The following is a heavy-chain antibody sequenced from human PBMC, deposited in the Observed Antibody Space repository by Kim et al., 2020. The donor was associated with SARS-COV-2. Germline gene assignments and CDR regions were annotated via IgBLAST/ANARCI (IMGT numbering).Heavy chain of an antibody. Sequence: GGSLRLSCAASGFTISDYYMSWIRQAPGKGLEWVSYISSSSSYTNYADSVKGRFTISRDNAKNSLYLQMNSLRAEDTAVYYCARNTGYSSSWVDYWGQGTLVTVSS. V-gene: IGHV3-11*03. J-gene: IGHJ4*02. CDR2: ISSSSSYT. D-gene: IGHD6-13*01. CDR1: GFTISDYY. CDR3: ARNTGYSSSWVDY.